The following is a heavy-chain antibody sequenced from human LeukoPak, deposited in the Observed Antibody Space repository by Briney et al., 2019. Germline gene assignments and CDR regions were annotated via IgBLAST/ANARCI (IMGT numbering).Heavy chain of an antibody. D-gene: IGHD5-24*01. CDR3: AKEMATLRACDF. CDR1: GFTFSTYA. CDR2: ISGSGSST. J-gene: IGHJ3*01. Sequence: GGFLRLSCAASGFTFSTYAMSWVRQAPGKGLEWVSVISGSGSSTYYADSVKGRFTISRDNSKNTLYLQMNSLRAEDTAVYYCAKEMATLRACDFWGQETMVTVSS. V-gene: IGHV3-23*01.